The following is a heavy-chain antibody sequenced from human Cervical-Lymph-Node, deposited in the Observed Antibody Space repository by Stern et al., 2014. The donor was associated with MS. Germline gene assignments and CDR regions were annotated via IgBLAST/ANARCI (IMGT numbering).Heavy chain of an antibody. Sequence: QDQLVQSGAQVKKPGASVKVSCKGSGYTFIRYYIQWVRQAPGQGLEWMGIVISNGGSASYAQKFQGRVTMASDTSTSPVSMELSSLRSEDTAVYSCATLYDSSGNYGMEVWGQGTTVIVSS. V-gene: IGHV1-46*01. CDR3: ATLYDSSGNYGMEV. CDR2: VISNGGSA. CDR1: GYTFIRYY. D-gene: IGHD5/OR15-5a*01. J-gene: IGHJ6*02.